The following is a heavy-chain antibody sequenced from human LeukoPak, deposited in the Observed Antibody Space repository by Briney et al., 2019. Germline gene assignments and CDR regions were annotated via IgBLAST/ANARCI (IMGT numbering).Heavy chain of an antibody. CDR3: ARDSGSYLHYYYYMDV. D-gene: IGHD1-26*01. Sequence: SETLSLTCTVSGGSISNYYWTWIRQPAGKGLEWIGYIYYSGSTNYNPSLKSRVTISVDTSKNQFSLKLSSVTAADTAVYYCARDSGSYLHYYYYMDVWGKGTTVTVSS. J-gene: IGHJ6*03. V-gene: IGHV4-59*01. CDR2: IYYSGST. CDR1: GGSISNYY.